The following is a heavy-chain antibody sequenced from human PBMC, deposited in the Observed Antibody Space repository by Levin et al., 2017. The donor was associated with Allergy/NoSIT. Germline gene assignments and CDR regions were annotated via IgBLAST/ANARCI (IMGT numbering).Heavy chain of an antibody. CDR1: GGSISSSRYY. Sequence: GSLRLSCTVSGGSISSSRYYWGWIRQPPGKGLEWIGSMFYSGSTFYHPSLKSRVTISIDTSKNQFSLKMRSVTAADTAVYYCARGDDSSGYYPPCFDYWGQGILATVSS. J-gene: IGHJ4*02. D-gene: IGHD3-22*01. CDR3: ARGDDSSGYYPPCFDY. CDR2: MFYSGST. V-gene: IGHV4-39*07.